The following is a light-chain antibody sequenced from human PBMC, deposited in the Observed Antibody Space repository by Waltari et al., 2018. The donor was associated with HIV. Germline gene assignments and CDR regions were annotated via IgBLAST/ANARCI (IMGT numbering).Light chain of an antibody. CDR1: RTVFFNSTNQNF. V-gene: IGKV4-1*01. CDR3: QQYFTIGPG. Sequence: DIVMTQSPDSLAVSLGERATVKCRSSRTVFFNSTNQNFLAWYQQKPGQSPKLLFYWASTRASGVPDRFTASGSGTEFSLTIGGLQADDVAVYYCQQYFTIGPGFGGGTKLEIK. J-gene: IGKJ4*01. CDR2: WAS.